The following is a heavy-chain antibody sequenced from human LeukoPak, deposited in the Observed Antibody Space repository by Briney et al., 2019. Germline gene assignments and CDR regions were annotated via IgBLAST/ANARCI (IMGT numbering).Heavy chain of an antibody. CDR1: GFPFSSYA. CDR2: ISETGDRT. CDR3: AKQFVDI. D-gene: IGHD5-24*01. Sequence: GGSLRLSCAASGFPFSSYAMNWVRQAPGKGLEWVSAISETGDRTHYADSVKGRFTVSKDNPKDTLYLQMDSLRAEDTAVYYCAKQFVDIWGQGTLDTVSS. J-gene: IGHJ5*02. V-gene: IGHV3-23*01.